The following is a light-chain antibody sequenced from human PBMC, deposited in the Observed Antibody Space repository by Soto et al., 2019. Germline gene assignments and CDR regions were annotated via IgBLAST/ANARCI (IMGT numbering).Light chain of an antibody. Sequence: EIVLTQSPGTLSLSPGERATLSCRASESVSSSYLAWYQQKLGQAPRLLIYGASTRASGIPDRFSGSGSGTDLTLTISRLEPEDLAVYYCQRYGSSPLTFGGGTRLEI. CDR2: GAS. CDR3: QRYGSSPLT. J-gene: IGKJ5*01. V-gene: IGKV3-20*01. CDR1: ESVSSSY.